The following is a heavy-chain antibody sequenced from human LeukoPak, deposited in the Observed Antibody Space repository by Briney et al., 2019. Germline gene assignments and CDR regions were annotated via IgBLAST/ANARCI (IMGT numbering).Heavy chain of an antibody. Sequence: SETLSLTCTVSGGSISSGGYYWSWIRQHPGKGLEWIGYIYYSGSTYYNPSLKSRVTISVDTSKNQFSLKLSSVTGADTAVYYCARFRSGSSRKYYFDYWGQGTLVTVSS. CDR2: IYYSGST. D-gene: IGHD6-6*01. CDR3: ARFRSGSSRKYYFDY. J-gene: IGHJ4*02. V-gene: IGHV4-31*03. CDR1: GGSISSGGYY.